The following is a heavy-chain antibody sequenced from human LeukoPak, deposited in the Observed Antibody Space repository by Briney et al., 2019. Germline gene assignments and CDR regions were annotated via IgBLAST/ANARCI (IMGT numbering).Heavy chain of an antibody. Sequence: PGRSLRLSCAGSGFSFSRFGMHWVRQAPAKGLERVAVIWYDGSNKYYAESVKGRFTSSRDNSKNTLCLQMNSLRAEDTAVYYCARDISCRGYTPDYWGQGTLVTVSS. CDR1: GFSFSRFG. CDR3: ARDISCRGYTPDY. J-gene: IGHJ4*02. D-gene: IGHD2-2*02. V-gene: IGHV3-33*08. CDR2: IWYDGSNK.